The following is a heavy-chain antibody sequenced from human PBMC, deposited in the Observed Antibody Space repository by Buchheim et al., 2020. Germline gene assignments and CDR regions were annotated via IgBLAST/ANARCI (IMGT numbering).Heavy chain of an antibody. CDR1: GFTFSSSD. CDR2: ISSSGGVI. J-gene: IGHJ4*02. D-gene: IGHD2-2*01. CDR3: ARYCSTTGCYDINN. V-gene: IGHV3-48*03. Sequence: EVQLVESGGGLVQPGGSLRLSCAATGFTFSSSDMNWVRQAPGKGLEWVSYISSSGGVIYYADSVKGRFPISRDNAKNSLYLQINSLRAEDTAVYYCARYCSTTGCYDINNWGQGTL.